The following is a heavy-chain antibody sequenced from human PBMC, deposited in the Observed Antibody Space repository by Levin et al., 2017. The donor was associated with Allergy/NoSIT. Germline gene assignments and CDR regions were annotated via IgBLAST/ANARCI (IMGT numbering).Heavy chain of an antibody. CDR3: AKDATAGIGDYYFDF. J-gene: IGHJ4*02. CDR2: IGWNSDNI. CDR1: GFTFDDYA. Sequence: SLKISCAASGFTFDDYAMHWVRQAPGKGLEWVSVIGWNSDNIDYADSVKGRFTISRDNAKNSLYLQMNSLRAEDTALYYCAKDATAGIGDYYFDFWGQGTLVTVSS. V-gene: IGHV3-9*01. D-gene: IGHD6-13*01.